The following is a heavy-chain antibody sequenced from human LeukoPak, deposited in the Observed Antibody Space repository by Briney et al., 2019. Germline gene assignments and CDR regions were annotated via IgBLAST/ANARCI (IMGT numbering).Heavy chain of an antibody. J-gene: IGHJ4*02. Sequence: SETLSLTCTVSGGSISSSSYYWSWIRQPPGKGLEWIGSIYYSGSTYYNPSLKSRVTISVDTSKNQFSLKLSSVTAADTAVYYCARAGRYFDWLPRDWGQGTLVTVSS. CDR3: ARAGRYFDWLPRD. CDR2: IYYSGST. CDR1: GGSISSSSYY. D-gene: IGHD3-9*01. V-gene: IGHV4-39*07.